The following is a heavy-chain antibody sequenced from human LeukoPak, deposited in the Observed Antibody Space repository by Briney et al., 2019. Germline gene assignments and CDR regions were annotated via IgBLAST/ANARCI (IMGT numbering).Heavy chain of an antibody. J-gene: IGHJ4*02. D-gene: IGHD6-6*01. CDR2: VYPGDSET. V-gene: IGHV5-51*01. CDR3: ATTSRHFDY. CDR1: GYSFTSYW. Sequence: GESLKISFKGSGYSFTSYWIGWGRRMPGRGGEWMGIVYPGDSETRYSPSFQGQVTISADKSINTAYLQWSSLRASDTAIYYCATTSRHFDYWGQGTLLTVSS.